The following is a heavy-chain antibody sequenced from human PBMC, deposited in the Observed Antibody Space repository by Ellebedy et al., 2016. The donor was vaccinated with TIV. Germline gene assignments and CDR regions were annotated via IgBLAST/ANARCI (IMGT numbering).Heavy chain of an antibody. V-gene: IGHV4-34*01. CDR1: GGSFSGYY. D-gene: IGHD3-10*01. CDR2: INHSGST. J-gene: IGHJ5*02. Sequence: SETLSLTCAVYGGSFSGYYWSWIRQPPGKGLEWIGEINHSGSTNYNPSLKSRVTISVDTSKNQFSLKLSSVTAADTAVYYCARVRVYGSGSYYGWFDPWGQGTLVTVSS. CDR3: ARVRVYGSGSYYGWFDP.